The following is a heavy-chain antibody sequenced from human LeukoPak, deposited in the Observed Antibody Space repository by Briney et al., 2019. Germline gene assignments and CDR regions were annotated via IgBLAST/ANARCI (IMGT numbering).Heavy chain of an antibody. V-gene: IGHV3-7*01. Sequence: GGSLRLSCAASGFTFSSYWMSWVRQAPGKGLEWVANIKQDGSEKYYVDSVKGRFTISRDNAKNSLYLQMNSLRAEDTAVYYCAKDIGPEVYEYFHHWGQGTLVTVSS. D-gene: IGHD2-8*01. CDR2: IKQDGSEK. CDR1: GFTFSSYW. CDR3: AKDIGPEVYEYFHH. J-gene: IGHJ1*01.